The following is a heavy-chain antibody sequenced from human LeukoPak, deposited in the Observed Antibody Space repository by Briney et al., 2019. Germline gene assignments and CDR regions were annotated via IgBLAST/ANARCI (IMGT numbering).Heavy chain of an antibody. CDR3: ARDSQADYYDSSGYYYDFDY. Sequence: GGSLRLSCAASGITFSSHAMSWVRQAPGKGLEWVSVISGSGGSTYYADSVKGRFSISRDNAKNSLYLQMNSLRAEDTAVYYCARDSQADYYDSSGYYYDFDYWGQGTLVTVSS. CDR2: ISGSGGST. D-gene: IGHD3-22*01. V-gene: IGHV3-23*01. J-gene: IGHJ4*02. CDR1: GITFSSHA.